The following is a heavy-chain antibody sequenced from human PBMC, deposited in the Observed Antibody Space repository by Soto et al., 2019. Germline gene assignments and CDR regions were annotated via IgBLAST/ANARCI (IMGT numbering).Heavy chain of an antibody. D-gene: IGHD3-10*01. V-gene: IGHV3-74*01. CDR2: INSDGSST. CDR1: GFTFSSYW. J-gene: IGHJ6*02. CDR3: ARGSLVRFYGMDV. Sequence: EVQLVESGGGLVQPGGSLRLSCAASGFTFSSYWMHWVRQAPGKGLVWVSRINSDGSSTSYADSVKGRFTISRDNAKNTRYLQMNSLRAEDTAVYYCARGSLVRFYGMDVWGQGTTVTVSS.